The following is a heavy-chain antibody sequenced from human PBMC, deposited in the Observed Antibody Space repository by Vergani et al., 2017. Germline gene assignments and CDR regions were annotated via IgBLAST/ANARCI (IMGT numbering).Heavy chain of an antibody. CDR3: ARAQAHYDFWSGYYGGDYYYMDV. Sequence: QVQLQESGPGLVKPSETLSLTCTVSGGSISSYYWSWIRQPPGKGLEWIGYIYYSGSTNYNPSLKSRVTISVDTSKNQFALKLSSVTAADTGVYYCARAQAHYDFWSGYYGGDYYYMDVWGKGP. CDR1: GGSISSYY. D-gene: IGHD3-3*01. V-gene: IGHV4-59*01. J-gene: IGHJ6*03. CDR2: IYYSGST.